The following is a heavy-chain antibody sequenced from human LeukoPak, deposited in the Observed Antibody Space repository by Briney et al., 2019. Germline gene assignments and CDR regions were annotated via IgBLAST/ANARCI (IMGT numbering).Heavy chain of an antibody. J-gene: IGHJ4*02. CDR3: ARAHSGNYYRLYYFDY. D-gene: IGHD1-26*01. CDR1: GFTFKRYA. Sequence: PGGSLRLSCAASGFTFKRYAMHWVRQAPGKGLEWVAVISFDGSNKYYADSVKGRFTISRDNAKNSLYLQMNSLRAEDTAVYYCARAHSGNYYRLYYFDYWGQGTLVTVSS. V-gene: IGHV3-30*04. CDR2: ISFDGSNK.